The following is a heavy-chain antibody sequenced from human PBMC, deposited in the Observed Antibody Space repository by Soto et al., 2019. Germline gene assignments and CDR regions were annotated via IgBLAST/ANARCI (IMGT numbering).Heavy chain of an antibody. D-gene: IGHD4-17*01. V-gene: IGHV4-30-4*01. CDR1: GGSISSGDYY. CDR2: IYYSGST. Sequence: SETLSLTCTVSGGSISSGDYYWSWIRQPPGKGLEWIGYIYYSGSTYYNPSLKSRVTISVDTSKNQFSLKLSSVTAADTAVYYCARGTISTYYGDYSDWFDPWGQGTLVTVSS. CDR3: ARGTISTYYGDYSDWFDP. J-gene: IGHJ5*02.